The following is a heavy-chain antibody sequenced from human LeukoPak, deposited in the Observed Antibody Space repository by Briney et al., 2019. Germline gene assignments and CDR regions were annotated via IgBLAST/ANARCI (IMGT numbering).Heavy chain of an antibody. D-gene: IGHD6-19*01. CDR2: ISGSGGST. CDR1: AFTFSSSS. CDR3: AKGSGWYV. V-gene: IGHV3-23*01. Sequence: PGGSLRLSCAASAFTFSSSSMSWVRRAPGKGLEWVSVISGSGGSTDYADSVKGRFTISRDNSKNTLYLQINSLRAEDTAVYYCAKGSGWYVWGQGTLVTVSS. J-gene: IGHJ4*02.